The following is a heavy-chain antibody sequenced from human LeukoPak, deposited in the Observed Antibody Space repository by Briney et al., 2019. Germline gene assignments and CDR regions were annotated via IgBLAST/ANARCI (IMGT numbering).Heavy chain of an antibody. CDR2: INPNSAGT. Sequence: PSVKVSCKASGYTFTGYYVHWVRQAPGQGLEWMGWINPNSAGTNYAQKFQGRVTMTRDTSISTAYMELSRLSSDDTAVYYCATVPERRFLEWLPLVYWGQGTLVTVSS. CDR1: GYTFTGYY. V-gene: IGHV1-2*02. J-gene: IGHJ4*02. D-gene: IGHD3-3*01. CDR3: ATVPERRFLEWLPLVY.